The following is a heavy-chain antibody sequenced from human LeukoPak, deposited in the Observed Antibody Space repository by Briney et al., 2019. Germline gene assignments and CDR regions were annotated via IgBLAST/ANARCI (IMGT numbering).Heavy chain of an antibody. V-gene: IGHV3-NL1*01. D-gene: IGHD3-3*01. J-gene: IGHJ4*02. CDR2: IYSGGSP. CDR1: GFTFSSYS. Sequence: GGSLRLSCAASGFTFSSYSMNWVRQAPGKGLEWGSVIYSGGSPYYADSVKGRFTISRDNSKNTLYLQMNSLRSEDTAVYYCAKGQHDFWSGLDYWGQGTLVTVSS. CDR3: AKGQHDFWSGLDY.